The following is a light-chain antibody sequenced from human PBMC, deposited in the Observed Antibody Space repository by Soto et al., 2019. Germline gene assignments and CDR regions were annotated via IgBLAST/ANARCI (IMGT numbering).Light chain of an antibody. CDR3: QVWDGSTHHLV. Sequence: SYELTQPPSVSVAPGRTAIITCGGSQVGSKSVHWYQQKPGQAPVLVIYYDVDRPSGIPERFSGSNSGDTATLTIASVEAGDEADDYCQVWDGSTHHLVFGGGTKLTVL. V-gene: IGLV3-21*04. CDR1: QVGSKS. J-gene: IGLJ3*02. CDR2: YDV.